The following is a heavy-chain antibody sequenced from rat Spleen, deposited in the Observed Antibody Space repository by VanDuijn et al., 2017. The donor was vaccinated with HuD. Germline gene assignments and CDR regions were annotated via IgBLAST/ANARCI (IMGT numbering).Heavy chain of an antibody. V-gene: IGHV5-46*01. J-gene: IGHJ2*01. CDR1: GFTFSSFP. CDR3: TRVDYPGVAHYFDY. CDR2: ISTRGVGT. Sequence: EVQLVESGGGAVQPGRSMKLSCTASGFTFSSFPMAWVRQAPTKGLEWVASISTRGVGTYYRDSVKGRFTVSRDNAKSTLYLQMNSLKSEDTATYYCTRVDYPGVAHYFDYWGQGVMVTVSS. D-gene: IGHD1-4*01.